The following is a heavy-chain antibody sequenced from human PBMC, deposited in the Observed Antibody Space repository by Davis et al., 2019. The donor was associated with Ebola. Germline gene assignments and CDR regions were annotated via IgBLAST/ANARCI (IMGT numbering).Heavy chain of an antibody. CDR2: IWYDGSNK. D-gene: IGHD5-18*01. V-gene: IGHV3-33*08. Sequence: GGSLRLSCAASGFSFRDYYMHWVRQAPGKGLEWVAVIWYDGSNKYYADSVKGRFTISRDNSKNTLYLQMNSLRAEDTAVYYCARNTAMEHWGQGTLVTVSS. CDR1: GFSFRDYY. J-gene: IGHJ1*01. CDR3: ARNTAMEH.